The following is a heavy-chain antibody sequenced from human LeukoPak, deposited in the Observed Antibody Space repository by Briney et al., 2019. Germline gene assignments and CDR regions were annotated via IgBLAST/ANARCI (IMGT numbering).Heavy chain of an antibody. Sequence: SQTLSLTCAISGDSVSSNSAAWNWIRQSPSRGLEWLGRTYYRSKWYNDYAVHVKSRITINPDTSKNQFSLQLNSVTPEDTAVYYCARDRMMLYYDSSGYSPDSYWYFDLWGRGTLVTVSS. CDR1: GDSVSSNSAA. CDR2: TYYRSKWYN. V-gene: IGHV6-1*01. D-gene: IGHD3-22*01. CDR3: ARDRMMLYYDSSGYSPDSYWYFDL. J-gene: IGHJ2*01.